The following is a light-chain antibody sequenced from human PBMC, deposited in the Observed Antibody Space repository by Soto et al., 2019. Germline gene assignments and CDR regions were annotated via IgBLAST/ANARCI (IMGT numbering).Light chain of an antibody. CDR1: QSVSSGY. J-gene: IGKJ5*01. V-gene: IGKV3-20*01. CDR3: QQYGSSRIT. Sequence: EIVMTQSPATLSVSPGERATLSCRASQSVSSGYLAWYQQKPGQTPRLLIYSASSRATGIPDRFSGSGSGTEFTLTISNLQSEDFAVYYCQQYGSSRITFGQGTRLE. CDR2: SAS.